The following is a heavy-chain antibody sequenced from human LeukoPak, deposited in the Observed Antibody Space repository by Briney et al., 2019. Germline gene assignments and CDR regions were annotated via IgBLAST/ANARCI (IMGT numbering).Heavy chain of an antibody. CDR3: ARRRWLQPGGFDY. J-gene: IGHJ4*02. D-gene: IGHD5-24*01. Sequence: PSETLSLTCAVYGGSFSGYYWSWIHQPPGKGLEWIGEINHSGSTNYNPSLKSRVTISVDTSKNQFSLKLSSVTAADTAVYYCARRRWLQPGGFDYWGQGTLVTVSS. CDR2: INHSGST. CDR1: GGSFSGYY. V-gene: IGHV4-34*01.